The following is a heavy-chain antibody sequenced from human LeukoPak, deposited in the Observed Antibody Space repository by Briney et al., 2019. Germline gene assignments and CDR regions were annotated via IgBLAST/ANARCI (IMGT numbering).Heavy chain of an antibody. J-gene: IGHJ6*02. V-gene: IGHV3-30*19. CDR3: ARDRYCSSTSCYSAYYYGMDV. CDR2: ISYDGSNK. D-gene: IGHD2-2*02. CDR1: GFTFSSYG. Sequence: GGSLRLSCAASGFTFSSYGMHWVRQAPGKGLEWVAVISYDGSNKYYADSVKGRFTISRDNSKNTLYLQMNSLRTEDTAVYYCARDRYCSSTSCYSAYYYGMDVWGQGTTVTVSS.